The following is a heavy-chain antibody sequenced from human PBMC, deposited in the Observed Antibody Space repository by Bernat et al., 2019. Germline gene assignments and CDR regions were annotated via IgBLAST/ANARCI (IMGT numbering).Heavy chain of an antibody. CDR1: GFTFSSYA. CDR3: ARAPLQDDYYMDV. J-gene: IGHJ6*03. Sequence: EVQLLESGGGLEQPGGSLRLSCAASGFTFSSYAMTWVRQAPGKGLEWVSVISGSGGSTYYADSVKGRFTISRDNSKNTLYLQMNSLRAEDTAVYYCARAPLQDDYYMDVWGKGTTVTVSS. D-gene: IGHD4-11*01. CDR2: ISGSGGST. V-gene: IGHV3-23*01.